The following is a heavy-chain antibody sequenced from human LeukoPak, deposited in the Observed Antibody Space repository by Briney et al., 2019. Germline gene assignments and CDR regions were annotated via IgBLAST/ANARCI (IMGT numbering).Heavy chain of an antibody. CDR1: GFIFGDYA. Sequence: GGSLRLSCTTSGFIFGDYAMSWVRQAPGKGLEWVGFIRSKTHGGTTEFAAPVKGRFSISRDDSKRIAYLQMNSLKTEDTAVYYCARDPDSNWGLAYWGQGTLVTVSS. J-gene: IGHJ4*02. V-gene: IGHV3-49*04. CDR3: ARDPDSNWGLAY. CDR2: IRSKTHGGTT. D-gene: IGHD7-27*01.